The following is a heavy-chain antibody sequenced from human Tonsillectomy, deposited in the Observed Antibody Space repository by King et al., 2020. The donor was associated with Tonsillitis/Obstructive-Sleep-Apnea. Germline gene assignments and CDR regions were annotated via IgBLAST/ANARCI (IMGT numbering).Heavy chain of an antibody. CDR1: GGSFSGYY. CDR3: ARGVVVVIGRTDYCYYMDV. V-gene: IGHV4-34*01. J-gene: IGHJ6*03. D-gene: IGHD2-21*01. CDR2: INHSGST. Sequence: VQLQQWGAGLLKPSETLSLTCGVDGGSFSGYYWSWIRQAPGKGLEWIGEINHSGSTSCKPSLKSRVTISVDASKNQFSLKVNSVTAADTAAYYCARGVVVVIGRTDYCYYMDVWGKGTTVTVSS.